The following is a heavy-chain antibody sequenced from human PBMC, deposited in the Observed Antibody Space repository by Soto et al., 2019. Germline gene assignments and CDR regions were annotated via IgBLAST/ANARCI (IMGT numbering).Heavy chain of an antibody. J-gene: IGHJ4*02. CDR2: ISGGST. CDR3: AKVAVAGPRWYFDY. Sequence: GGSLRLSCAASGFTFSSYAMSWVRQAPGKGLEWVSAISGGSTYYADSVKGRFTISRDNSKNTLYLQMNSLRAEDTAIYYCAKVAVAGPRWYFDYWGQGTLVTVSS. V-gene: IGHV3-23*01. CDR1: GFTFSSYA. D-gene: IGHD6-19*01.